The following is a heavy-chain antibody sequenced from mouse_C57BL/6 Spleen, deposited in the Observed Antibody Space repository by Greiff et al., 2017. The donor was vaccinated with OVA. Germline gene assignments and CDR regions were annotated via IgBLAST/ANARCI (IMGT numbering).Heavy chain of an antibody. J-gene: IGHJ4*01. D-gene: IGHD1-1*01. CDR1: GFTFSDYG. V-gene: IGHV5-17*01. Sequence: EVQLVESGGGLVKPGGSLKLSCAASGFTFSDYGMHWVRQAPEKGLEWVAYISSGSSTIYYADTVKGRFTISRDNAKNTLFLQMTSLRSEDTAMYYCARKRTTVVADYAMDYWGQGTSVTVSS. CDR2: ISSGSSTI. CDR3: ARKRTTVVADYAMDY.